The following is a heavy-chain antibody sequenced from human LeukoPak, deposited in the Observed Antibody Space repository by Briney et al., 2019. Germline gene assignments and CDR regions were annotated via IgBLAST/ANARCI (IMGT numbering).Heavy chain of an antibody. Sequence: PGGSLRLSCAVSGFTFSISAMSWVRQAPGKGLKWVSGISGSGGETYYAESVKGRFTISRDNSKNTLYMQMNSLRVEDTALYYCAKGLSGNFDYWGQGTLVTVSS. V-gene: IGHV3-23*01. CDR3: AKGLSGNFDY. J-gene: IGHJ4*02. CDR1: GFTFSISA. CDR2: ISGSGGET.